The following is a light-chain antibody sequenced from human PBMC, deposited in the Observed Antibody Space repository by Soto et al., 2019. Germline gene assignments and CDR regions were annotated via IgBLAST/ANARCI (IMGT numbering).Light chain of an antibody. CDR3: CSYAGSGTPYV. CDR2: EVS. CDR1: TSDVGSYSL. Sequence: QSVLTQPASGSGSPGQSITISCTGTTSDVGSYSLVSWYQQHPGKVPKLLIYEVSKRPSGVSNRFSGSKSANTASLTISGLQAEDEADYYCCSYAGSGTPYVFGTGTKVTVL. V-gene: IGLV2-23*02. J-gene: IGLJ1*01.